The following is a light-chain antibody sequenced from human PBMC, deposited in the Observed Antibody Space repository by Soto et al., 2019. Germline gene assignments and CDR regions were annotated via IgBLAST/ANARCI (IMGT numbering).Light chain of an antibody. CDR1: NTDVGGYN. CDR3: AAWDDTLAGWV. Sequence: QSALTQPASVSGSPGQSITVSCTGTNTDVGGYNYVSWYQQFPGTAPTLPIFSDDQRPSGVPDRFSGSRSGTSGSLAISGLQSADEAHYYCAAWDDTLAGWVFGGGTKLTVL. CDR2: SDD. V-gene: IGLV1-47*02. J-gene: IGLJ3*02.